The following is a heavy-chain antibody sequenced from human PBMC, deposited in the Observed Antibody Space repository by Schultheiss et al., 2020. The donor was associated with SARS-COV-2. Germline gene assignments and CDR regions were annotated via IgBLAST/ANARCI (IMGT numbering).Heavy chain of an antibody. J-gene: IGHJ4*02. Sequence: GGSLRLSCVGSGFTFSGYVMKWVRQAAGKGLEWVSGISGTGGTTDYADFVRGRFTISRDNSKNSVYLQMNSLRDEDTAVYYCARDGSEWSRSDWGQGTRVTVSS. V-gene: IGHV3-23*01. CDR3: ARDGSEWSRSD. CDR1: GFTFSGYV. CDR2: ISGTGGTT. D-gene: IGHD3-22*01.